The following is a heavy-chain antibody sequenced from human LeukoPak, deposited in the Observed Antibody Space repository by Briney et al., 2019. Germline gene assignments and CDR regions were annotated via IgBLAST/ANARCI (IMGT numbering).Heavy chain of an antibody. J-gene: IGHJ4*02. CDR2: IKEDGSEQ. CDR3: ARDRDSSGYIDN. D-gene: IGHD3-22*01. V-gene: IGHV3-7*01. CDR1: GFTFSSYW. Sequence: GGSLRLSCAASGFTFSSYWMSWVRQAPGKGLEWVANIKEDGSEQYYEDSVKGRFTISRDNAKNSLYLQMNSLRAEDTAVYYCARDRDSSGYIDNWGQGTLVTVSS.